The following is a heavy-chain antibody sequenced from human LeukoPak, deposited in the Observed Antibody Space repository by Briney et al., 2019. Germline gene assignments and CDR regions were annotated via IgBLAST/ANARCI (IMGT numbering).Heavy chain of an antibody. CDR3: AREPGDYDFWSGYSD. Sequence: PGGSLRLSCAASGFTFSTYSMNWVRQAPGKGLEWVSSISSSSSYIYYADSVRGRFTISRDNAKNSLYLQMNSLRAEDTAVYYCAREPGDYDFWSGYSDWGQGTLVTVSS. CDR2: ISSSSSYI. J-gene: IGHJ4*02. D-gene: IGHD3-3*01. CDR1: GFTFSTYS. V-gene: IGHV3-21*01.